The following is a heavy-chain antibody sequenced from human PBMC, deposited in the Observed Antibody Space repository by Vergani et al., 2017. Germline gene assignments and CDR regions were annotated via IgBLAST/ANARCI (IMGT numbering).Heavy chain of an antibody. CDR1: GYTFHGYY. J-gene: IGHJ3*02. V-gene: IGHV1-2*02. CDR2: NNPNSGGT. D-gene: IGHD6-19*01. Sequence: QVQLVQSGAEVKKPGASVKVSCKASGYTFHGYYMHWVRQAPGQGLEWMGWNNPNSGGTNYEQKFQGRVTLTRDTSSSTAYMELSRLRSDDTAVYYCARGGGQWRNDAFDIWGQGTMVTVSS. CDR3: ARGGGQWRNDAFDI.